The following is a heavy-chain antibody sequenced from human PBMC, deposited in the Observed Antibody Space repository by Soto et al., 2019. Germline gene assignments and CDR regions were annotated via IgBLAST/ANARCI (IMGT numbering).Heavy chain of an antibody. J-gene: IGHJ3*02. V-gene: IGHV3-74*01. CDR2: INIDVSST. CDR3: ARGVSARNDAFDI. D-gene: IGHD6-19*01. CDR1: GFTFMSYC. Sequence: PGGSLRLSCAASGFTFMSYCIHWVRQAPVKVLLLFSLINIDVSSTSCADSVKGLITMSRYNANNTLYLQINILRADDTAVYYCARGVSARNDAFDIWGQGTMVTVSS.